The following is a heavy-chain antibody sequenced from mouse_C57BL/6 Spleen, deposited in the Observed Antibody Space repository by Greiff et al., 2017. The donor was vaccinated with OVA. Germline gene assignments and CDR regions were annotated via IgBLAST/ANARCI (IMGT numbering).Heavy chain of an antibody. CDR3: ASPDYYGSSYWFAY. CDR2: IYPGDGDT. Sequence: QVQLKQSGPELVKPGASVKISCKASGYAFSSSWMNWVKQRPGKGLEWIGRIYPGDGDTNYNGKFKGKATLTADKSSSTAYMQLSSLTSEDSAVYFCASPDYYGSSYWFAYWGQGTLVTVSA. CDR1: GYAFSSSW. V-gene: IGHV1-82*01. J-gene: IGHJ3*01. D-gene: IGHD1-1*01.